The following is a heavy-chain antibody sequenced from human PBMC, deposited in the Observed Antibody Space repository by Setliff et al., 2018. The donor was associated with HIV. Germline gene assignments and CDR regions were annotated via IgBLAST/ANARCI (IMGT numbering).Heavy chain of an antibody. D-gene: IGHD2-15*01. J-gene: IGHJ6*02. Sequence: ASVKVSCKAFGYTLTNYGISWVRQAPGQGLEWMGWISAYSGNTNYVQKFQGRVTMTTDTSTSTTYMELRSLTSDDTAVYYCASCSAGSCYSNGYYYYGVDVWGQGTTVTV. V-gene: IGHV1-18*01. CDR1: GYTLTNYG. CDR2: ISAYSGNT. CDR3: ASCSAGSCYSNGYYYYGVDV.